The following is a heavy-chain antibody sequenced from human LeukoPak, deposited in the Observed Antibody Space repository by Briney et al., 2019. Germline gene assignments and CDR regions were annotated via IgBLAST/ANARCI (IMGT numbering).Heavy chain of an antibody. CDR3: ARSIIVGATGWFDP. J-gene: IGHJ5*02. Sequence: SETLSLTCTVSGGSISSGSYYWGWIRQPAGKGLEWIGRIYTSGSTNYNPSLKNRVTISVDTSKNQFSLKLSSVTAADTAVYYCARSIIVGATGWFDPWGQGTLVTVSS. CDR2: IYTSGST. V-gene: IGHV4-61*02. D-gene: IGHD1-26*01. CDR1: GGSISSGSYY.